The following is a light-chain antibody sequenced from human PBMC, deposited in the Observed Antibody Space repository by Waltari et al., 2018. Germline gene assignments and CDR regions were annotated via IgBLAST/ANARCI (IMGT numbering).Light chain of an antibody. CDR3: GSYTLINTIVV. J-gene: IGLJ1*01. V-gene: IGLV2-14*01. Sequence: QSALTHPASVSGSPGQSITIPCTGPSSDVGGYNYVSWYQHHPGKAPKPIIYEASNRPSGVSSRFSGSKSGNTASLTISGLQAEDEADYFCGSYTLINTIVVFGTGTKVTVL. CDR1: SSDVGGYNY. CDR2: EAS.